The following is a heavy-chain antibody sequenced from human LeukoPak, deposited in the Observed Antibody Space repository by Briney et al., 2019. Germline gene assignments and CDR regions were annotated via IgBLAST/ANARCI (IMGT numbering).Heavy chain of an antibody. Sequence: SETLSLTCSVSGGSISSSNYYWSWIRQPAGKGLEWIGRIYTSESTNYNPSLKSRVTISVDTSRNQFSLKLSSVTAADTALYYCARQSRSNSWFSGGPKALNWFDSWAQGTLVTVSS. CDR2: IYTSEST. J-gene: IGHJ5*01. CDR3: ARQSRSNSWFSGGPKALNWFDS. V-gene: IGHV4-61*02. D-gene: IGHD6-13*01. CDR1: GGSISSSNYY.